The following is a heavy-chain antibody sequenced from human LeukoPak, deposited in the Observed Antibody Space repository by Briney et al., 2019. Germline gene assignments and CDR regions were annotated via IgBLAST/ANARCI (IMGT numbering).Heavy chain of an antibody. J-gene: IGHJ4*02. D-gene: IGHD5-24*01. CDR1: GDSVSSNSAA. Sequence: SQTLSLTCAISGDSVSSNSAAWNWFRQSPSRGLEWLGRTYYRSKWYNDYAVSVKSRITINPDTSKNQFSLQLNSVTPEDTAVYYCARERWMATIGRGFIDYFDYWGQGTLVTVSS. V-gene: IGHV6-1*01. CDR2: TYYRSKWYN. CDR3: ARERWMATIGRGFIDYFDY.